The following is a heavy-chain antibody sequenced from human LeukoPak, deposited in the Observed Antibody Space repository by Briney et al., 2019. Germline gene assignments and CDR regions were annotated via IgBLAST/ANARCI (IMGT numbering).Heavy chain of an antibody. CDR1: GFTASSNY. D-gene: IGHD5-24*01. V-gene: IGHV3-53*01. Sequence: GGSLRFSCAASGFTASSNYISWVRQAPGKGLEWVSIIYSGGSTYYAGSVKGRFTISRDNSKNTLYLQMNNLRAEDTAVYYCARNYPGDYWGQGTLVTVSS. CDR2: IYSGGST. J-gene: IGHJ4*02. CDR3: ARNYPGDY.